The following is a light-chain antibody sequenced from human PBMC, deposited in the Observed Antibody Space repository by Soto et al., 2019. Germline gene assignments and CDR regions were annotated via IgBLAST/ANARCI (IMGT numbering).Light chain of an antibody. V-gene: IGKV1-5*03. CDR3: QHHGT. Sequence: DIQLTQSPSSLSASVGDRVTLTCRASQSISSWLAWYQQKPGKAPKLLIYKASSLESGVPSRFSGSGSGTEFTLTISSLQPDDFATYYCQHHGTFGQGTKVDI. CDR1: QSISSW. J-gene: IGKJ2*01. CDR2: KAS.